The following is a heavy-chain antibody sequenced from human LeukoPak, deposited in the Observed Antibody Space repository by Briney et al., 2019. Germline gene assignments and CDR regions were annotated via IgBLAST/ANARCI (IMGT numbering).Heavy chain of an antibody. CDR3: ARDGYSYDSYYYYYMDV. V-gene: IGHV1-18*01. Sequence: ASVNVSCKASGYSFTTYGISWVRQAPGQWLDWMGWISANNNNTDNVQKLQGRVTMTTDTSTSTAYMELSSLRSEDTAVYYCARDGYSYDSYYYYYMDVWGKGTTVTVSS. D-gene: IGHD5-18*01. J-gene: IGHJ6*03. CDR2: ISANNNNT. CDR1: GYSFTTYG.